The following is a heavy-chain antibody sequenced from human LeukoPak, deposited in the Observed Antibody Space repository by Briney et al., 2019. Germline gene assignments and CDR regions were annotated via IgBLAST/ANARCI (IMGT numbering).Heavy chain of an antibody. J-gene: IGHJ4*02. D-gene: IGHD3-3*01. Sequence: PGGSLRLSCAASGFTFSSYSMNWVRQAPGKGLEWVSSISSSSSYIYYADSVKGRFTISRDNAKNSLYLQMSGLRVEDTAVYYCARWRGGMGLLNPPYFDYWGLGTLVTVSS. CDR1: GFTFSSYS. CDR2: ISSSSSYI. CDR3: ARWRGGMGLLNPPYFDY. V-gene: IGHV3-21*01.